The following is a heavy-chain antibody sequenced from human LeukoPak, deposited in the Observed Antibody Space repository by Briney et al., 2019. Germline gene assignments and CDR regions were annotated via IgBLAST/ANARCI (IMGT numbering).Heavy chain of an antibody. J-gene: IGHJ5*02. CDR3: ARVINDFWSGYYAEPIWFDP. CDR2: IYXXXST. D-gene: IGHD3-3*01. V-gene: IGHV4-59*01. Sequence: EWXXYIYXXXSTNYNPSLKSRVTISVDTSKNQFSLKLSSVTAADTAVYYCARVINDFWSGYYAEPIWFDPWGQGTLVTVSS.